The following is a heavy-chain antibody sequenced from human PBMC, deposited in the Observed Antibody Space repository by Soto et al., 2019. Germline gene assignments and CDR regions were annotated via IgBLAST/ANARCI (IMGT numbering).Heavy chain of an antibody. Sequence: QLVQSGAEVKKPGASVRVSCKTSGPTFIAYYIHWVRQAPGQGLEWMGWIDPKSGGTTYEQKFLGRVTMTRDTSINTADMDLNRLTSDDTAVYYCARVSVDVPEWGQGTIITVSS. D-gene: IGHD3-9*01. J-gene: IGHJ4*02. CDR3: ARVSVDVPE. V-gene: IGHV1-2*02. CDR1: GPTFIAYY. CDR2: IDPKSGGT.